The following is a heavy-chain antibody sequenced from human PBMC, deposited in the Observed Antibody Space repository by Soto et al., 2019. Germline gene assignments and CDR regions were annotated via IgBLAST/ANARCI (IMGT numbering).Heavy chain of an antibody. CDR1: GYTFTGYY. Sequence: ASVKVSCKASGYTFTGYYMHWVRQAPGQGLEWMGWINPNSGGTNYAQKFQGWVTMTRDTSISTAYMELRSLTSDDTAVYYCARDGQGSATETYDPWGQGTLVTVSS. J-gene: IGHJ5*02. V-gene: IGHV1-2*04. CDR3: ARDGQGSATETYDP. CDR2: INPNSGGT.